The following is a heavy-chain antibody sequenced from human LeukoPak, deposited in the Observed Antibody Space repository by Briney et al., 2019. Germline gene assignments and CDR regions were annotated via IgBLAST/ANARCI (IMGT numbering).Heavy chain of an antibody. Sequence: GGSLRLSCAASGFTISSYEMNWVRQAPGKGLEWVSYISSSGTTIYYADSVKGRFTISRDNAKNSLYLQMNSLRDEDTAVYYCARGGYCSSSICYSLNAFDIWGQGTMFTVSS. V-gene: IGHV3-48*03. CDR2: ISSSGTTI. D-gene: IGHD2-2*01. CDR1: GFTISSYE. CDR3: ARGGYCSSSICYSLNAFDI. J-gene: IGHJ3*02.